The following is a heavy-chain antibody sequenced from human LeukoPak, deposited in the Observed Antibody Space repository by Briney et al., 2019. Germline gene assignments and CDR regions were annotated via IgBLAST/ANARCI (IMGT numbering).Heavy chain of an antibody. J-gene: IGHJ3*02. Sequence: ASVKVSCKTSGYTFTNYYIHWVRQAPGQGLEWMGIINPSGGSTTYAQKFQGRVTMTRDMSTSTVYMELSSLRSGDTAVFYCARPSWVKXXFDXXGQGTMVTVX. CDR1: GYTFTNYY. D-gene: IGHD1-26*01. CDR3: ARPSWVKXXFDX. CDR2: INPSGGST. V-gene: IGHV1-46*01.